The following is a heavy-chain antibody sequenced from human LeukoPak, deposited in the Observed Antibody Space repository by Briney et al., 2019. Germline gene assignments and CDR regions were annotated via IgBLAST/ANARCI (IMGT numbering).Heavy chain of an antibody. CDR2: IIPIFGTA. CDR3: ARSRYYYDSSGYYLDWFDP. CDR1: GGTFSSYA. Sequence: SVEVSCKASGGTFSSYAISWVRQAPGQGLEWMGGIIPIFGTANYAQKFQGRVTITADESTSTAYMELSSLRSEDTAVYYCARSRYYYDSSGYYLDWFDPWGQGTLVTVSS. D-gene: IGHD3-22*01. J-gene: IGHJ5*02. V-gene: IGHV1-69*13.